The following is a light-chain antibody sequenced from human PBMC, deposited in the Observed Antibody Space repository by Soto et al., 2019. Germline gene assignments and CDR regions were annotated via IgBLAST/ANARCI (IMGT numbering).Light chain of an antibody. CDR3: QQYGSSPPT. CDR1: QSVSSSY. J-gene: IGKJ2*01. V-gene: IGKV3-20*01. CDR2: GAS. Sequence: EIVLTQSPGTLSLSPGERATLSCRASQSVSSSYLAWYQHKPGQAPRLLIYGASSRATGIPDRFSGSGSGTDFTLTISSLEPEDFAGYYCQQYGSSPPTFGQGTKLEIK.